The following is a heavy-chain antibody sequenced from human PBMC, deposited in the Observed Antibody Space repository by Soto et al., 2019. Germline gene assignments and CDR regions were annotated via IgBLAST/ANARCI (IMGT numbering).Heavy chain of an antibody. CDR1: GFTFSTYA. D-gene: IGHD5-12*01. Sequence: GGSLSLSCAASGFTFSTYAMIWVRHAPGKGLEWVSAISGSGDSTYYADSVKGRFTISRDNSKNTLYLQMSSLRAEDTAIYYCAKDSFINLRGYDSYWGQGTLVTVSS. CDR2: ISGSGDST. J-gene: IGHJ4*02. V-gene: IGHV3-23*01. CDR3: AKDSFINLRGYDSY.